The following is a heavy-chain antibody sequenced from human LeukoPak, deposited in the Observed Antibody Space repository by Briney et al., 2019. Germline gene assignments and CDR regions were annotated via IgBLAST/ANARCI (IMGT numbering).Heavy chain of an antibody. CDR3: AREGWELHEVCDY. D-gene: IGHD1-26*01. V-gene: IGHV3-21*01. J-gene: IGHJ4*02. CDR2: ISSSRSYI. Sequence: AGGSLRLSCAASGFTFSSYSMNWVRQAPGKGLEWVSSISSSRSYIYYADSVKGRFTISRDNAKNSLYLQMNSLRAEDTAVYYCAREGWELHEVCDYWGQGTLVTVSS. CDR1: GFTFSSYS.